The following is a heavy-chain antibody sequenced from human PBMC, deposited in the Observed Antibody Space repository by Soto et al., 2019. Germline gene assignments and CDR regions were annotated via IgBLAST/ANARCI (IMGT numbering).Heavy chain of an antibody. Sequence: QLQLQESGPGLVKSSETLSLTCSVSGASVSSSHYWGWIRQPPGKGLEWIGSVSYSGSPYYSPSFKSRTTISVDTSNNQFSLRVRSVTATGTAVYFCARHYNTGAFFAYWGQGKLVTVSS. CDR2: VSYSGSP. J-gene: IGHJ4*02. CDR1: GASVSSSHY. V-gene: IGHV4-39*01. D-gene: IGHD1-20*01. CDR3: ARHYNTGAFFAY.